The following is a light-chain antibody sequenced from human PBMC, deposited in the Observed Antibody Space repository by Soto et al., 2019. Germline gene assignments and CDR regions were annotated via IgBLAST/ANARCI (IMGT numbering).Light chain of an antibody. CDR2: AAS. Sequence: DIQMTQSPSSLSASVGDRVTITCRASQGISNYLAWYQQKPGKIPQLLIYAASTLQSGVPSRFSGSGSGTDLILTISSLQPEDVANYYCQKYSSAPFTFGPGSKVDIK. CDR3: QKYSSAPFT. CDR1: QGISNY. J-gene: IGKJ3*01. V-gene: IGKV1-27*01.